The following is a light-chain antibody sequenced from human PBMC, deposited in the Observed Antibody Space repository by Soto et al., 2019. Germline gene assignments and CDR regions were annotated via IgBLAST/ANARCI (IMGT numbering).Light chain of an antibody. J-gene: IGKJ5*01. CDR2: AAS. CDR3: QQDNSFPLT. V-gene: IGKV1-12*01. CDR1: QGISSW. Sequence: IQITQSPSAVSASVGETVTSTCRASQGISSWLACYQQQTAKAATLLIYAASSLQSGVLSRFCGSRAGTAFTIPISSMLPADFATYYCQQDNSFPLTFGEGTRVEIK.